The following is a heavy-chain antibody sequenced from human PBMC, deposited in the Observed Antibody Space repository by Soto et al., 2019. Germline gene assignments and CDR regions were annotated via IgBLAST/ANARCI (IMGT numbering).Heavy chain of an antibody. V-gene: IGHV1-2*04. D-gene: IGHD3-3*01. J-gene: IGHJ6*02. Sequence: ASVKVSCKASGYTFTGYYMHWVRQAPGQGLEWMGWINPNSGGTNYAQKFQGWVTMTRDTSISTAYMELSRLRSEDTAVYYCARGYDFLSGYPTQRYYYFGMDVWGQGTTVTVSS. CDR3: ARGYDFLSGYPTQRYYYFGMDV. CDR2: INPNSGGT. CDR1: GYTFTGYY.